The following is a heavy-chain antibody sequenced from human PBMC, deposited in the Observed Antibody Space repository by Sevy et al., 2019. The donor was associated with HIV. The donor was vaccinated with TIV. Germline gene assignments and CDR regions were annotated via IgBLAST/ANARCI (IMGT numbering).Heavy chain of an antibody. CDR1: GFSYSSYG. D-gene: IGHD2-21*01. Sequence: GGSLRLSCAASGFSYSSYGMHWVRQAPGKGLEWVADIQYDGSNKDYADSVKGRFTISRDNSKNTLDLQMNSLRVEDTAVYYCVKEGGGEGGDHWGHGTLVTVSS. V-gene: IGHV3-30*02. J-gene: IGHJ4*01. CDR3: VKEGGGEGGDH. CDR2: IQYDGSNK.